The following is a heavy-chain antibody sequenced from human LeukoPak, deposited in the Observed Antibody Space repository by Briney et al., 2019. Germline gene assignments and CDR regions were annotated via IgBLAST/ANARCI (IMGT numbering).Heavy chain of an antibody. V-gene: IGHV1-18*01. CDR2: ISAYNGNT. J-gene: IGHJ4*02. Sequence: ASVEVSCKASGYTFTSYGTSWVRQAPGQGLEWMGWISAYNGNTNYAQKLQGRVTMTTDTSTSTAYMELRSLRSDDTAVYYCARIFPALATSDYWGQGTLVTVSS. D-gene: IGHD3-3*01. CDR3: ARIFPALATSDY. CDR1: GYTFTSYG.